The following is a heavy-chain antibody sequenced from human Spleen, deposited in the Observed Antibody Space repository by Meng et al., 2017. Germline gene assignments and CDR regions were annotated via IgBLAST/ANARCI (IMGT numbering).Heavy chain of an antibody. CDR1: GVSISSSSYY. D-gene: IGHD3-22*01. J-gene: IGHJ4*02. V-gene: IGHV4-39*02. CDR2: MSYFGGTT. Sequence: QVQLQESGPGLVKPSETLSLTCIVSGVSISSSSYYWGWIRQPPGKGLEWIGTMSYFGGTTNYNPSLKSRIITSGDTSKNQFSLELSSVTAADTAVYYCARDHSESSGYNFDSWGQGTLVTVSS. CDR3: ARDHSESSGYNFDS.